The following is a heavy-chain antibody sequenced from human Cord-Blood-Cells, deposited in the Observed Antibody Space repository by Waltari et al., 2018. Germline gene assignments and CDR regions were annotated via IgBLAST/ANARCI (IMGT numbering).Heavy chain of an antibody. CDR1: VGSISSSSYY. V-gene: IGHV4-39*01. D-gene: IGHD2-2*01. CDR2: IYYSWST. J-gene: IGHJ2*01. Sequence: QLQLQESGPGLVKHSETLSLHCPVSVGSISSSSYYWGWIRQPPVKGLEWIGSIYYSWSTYYNPSLKSRVTISVDTSKNQFSLKLSSVTAADTAVCYCARRYCSSTSCYWYFDLWGRGTLVTVSS. CDR3: ARRYCSSTSCYWYFDL.